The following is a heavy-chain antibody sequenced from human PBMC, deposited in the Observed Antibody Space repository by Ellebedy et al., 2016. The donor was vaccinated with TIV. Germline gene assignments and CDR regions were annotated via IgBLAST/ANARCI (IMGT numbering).Heavy chain of an antibody. J-gene: IGHJ4*02. CDR3: ARLLLWFGEFQDY. CDR2: INHSGST. Sequence: SETLSLXXAVYGGSFSGYYWSWICQPPGKGLEWIGEINHSGSTNYNPSPKSRVTISVDTSKNQFSLKLSSVTAADTAVYYCARLLLWFGEFQDYWGQGTLVTVSS. CDR1: GGSFSGYY. D-gene: IGHD3-10*01. V-gene: IGHV4-34*01.